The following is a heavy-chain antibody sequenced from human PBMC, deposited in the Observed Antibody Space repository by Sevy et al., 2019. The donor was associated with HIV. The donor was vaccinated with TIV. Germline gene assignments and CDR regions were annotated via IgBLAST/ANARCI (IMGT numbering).Heavy chain of an antibody. CDR3: AKDLRAYCSSTSCYDDY. V-gene: IGHV3-23*01. CDR1: GFTFSSYA. CDR2: ISGSGGST. D-gene: IGHD2-2*01. J-gene: IGHJ4*02. Sequence: GGSLRLSCAASGFTFSSYAMSWVRQAPGKGLEWVSAISGSGGSTYYVDSVKGRFTISRDNSKNTLYLQMNSLRAEDTAVYYCAKDLRAYCSSTSCYDDYWGQGTLVTVSS.